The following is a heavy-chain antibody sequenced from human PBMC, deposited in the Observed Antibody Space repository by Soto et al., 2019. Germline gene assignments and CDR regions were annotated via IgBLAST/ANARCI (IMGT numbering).Heavy chain of an antibody. D-gene: IGHD6-13*01. CDR2: IHYSGTT. J-gene: IGHJ4*02. V-gene: IGHV4-59*01. CDR3: AAGEASSRNLAPYYLDF. Sequence: SETLSLTCTVSGGSMRNYFWTWIRQPPGRGLEWIGYIHYSGTTSFFPSYNPSLRSRVTISEDTSKNQFSLKLLSVTTADTAVYFCAAGEASSRNLAPYYLDFWGQGTLVTVSS. CDR1: GGSMRNYF.